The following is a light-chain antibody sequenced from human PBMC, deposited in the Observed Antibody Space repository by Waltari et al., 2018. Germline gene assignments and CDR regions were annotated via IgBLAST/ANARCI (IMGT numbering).Light chain of an antibody. CDR3: NSYTGSSSWV. CDR2: DVS. V-gene: IGLV2-14*01. CDR1: SSAIGFYYY. J-gene: IGLJ3*02. Sequence: QSALTQPTSVSGSPGQSITISCTGTSSAIGFYYYVSWYQQYPGKVPQLRIYDVSDRPSGVSSRFSGSKSGNTASLTISGLQADDEADYYCNSYTGSSSWVFGGGTKLTVL.